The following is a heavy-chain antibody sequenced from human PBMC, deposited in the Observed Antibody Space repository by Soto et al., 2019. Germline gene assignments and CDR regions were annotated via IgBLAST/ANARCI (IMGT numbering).Heavy chain of an antibody. CDR2: INHSGST. CDR1: GGSFSGYY. Sequence: SETLSLTCAVYGGSFSGYYWSWIRQPPGKGLEWIGEINHSGSTNYNPSLKSRVTISVDTSKNQFSLKLSSVTAADTAVYYCARYKAAAGFDYWGQGTLVTISS. V-gene: IGHV4-34*01. D-gene: IGHD6-13*01. CDR3: ARYKAAAGFDY. J-gene: IGHJ4*02.